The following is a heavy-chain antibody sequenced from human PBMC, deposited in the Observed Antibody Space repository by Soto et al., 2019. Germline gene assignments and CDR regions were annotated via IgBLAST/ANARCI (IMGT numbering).Heavy chain of an antibody. J-gene: IGHJ6*02. CDR3: ARWVDYGDIYYYGFDV. CDR2: IYYNGTT. V-gene: IGHV4-59*01. Sequence: QVQLQESGPGLVKPSETLSLTCTVSGGSISNYYWSWIRQPPGKGLEWLGYIYYNGTTYYNPSLKSRVPISXXTXQXXFSLRLTSVTAADTAVYYCARWVDYGDIYYYGFDVWGQGTTVTVSS. D-gene: IGHD4-17*01. CDR1: GGSISNYY.